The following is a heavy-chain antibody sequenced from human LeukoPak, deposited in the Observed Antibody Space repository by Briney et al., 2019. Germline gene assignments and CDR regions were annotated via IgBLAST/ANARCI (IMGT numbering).Heavy chain of an antibody. Sequence: GGSQRLSCAASGFSFSGYSMNWVRQAPGKGLEWLSYISPTNTPSYADSVEGRFTISRDNAKNSVYLQMNSLRAEDTAVYYCATFHEPWGQGTLVTVSS. CDR2: ISPTNTP. CDR1: GFSFSGYS. D-gene: IGHD2/OR15-2a*01. J-gene: IGHJ5*02. CDR3: ATFHEP. V-gene: IGHV3-48*01.